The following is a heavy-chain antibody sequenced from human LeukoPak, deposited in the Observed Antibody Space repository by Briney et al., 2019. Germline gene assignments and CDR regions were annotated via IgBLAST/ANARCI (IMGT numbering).Heavy chain of an antibody. J-gene: IGHJ4*02. D-gene: IGHD2-2*01. CDR3: ARKSPYCSSTSCYGTFDH. V-gene: IGHV4-4*09. Sequence: SETLSLTCTVSGGSISSYYWSWIRQPPGKGLEWIGYIYTSGSTNYNPSPKSRVTISVDTSKNQFSLKLSSVTAADTAVYYCARKSPYCSSTSCYGTFDHWGQGTLVTVSS. CDR1: GGSISSYY. CDR2: IYTSGST.